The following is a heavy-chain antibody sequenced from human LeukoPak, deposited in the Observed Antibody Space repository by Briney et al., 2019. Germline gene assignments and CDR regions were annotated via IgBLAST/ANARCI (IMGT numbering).Heavy chain of an antibody. D-gene: IGHD3-22*01. CDR1: GFTFSRYS. V-gene: IGHV3-21*01. J-gene: IGHJ4*02. Sequence: PGGSLRLSCAVSGFTFSRYSTNWVRQAPGKGLDWVSFISSSSIYTYYADSVKGRFTISRDNAKNSLYLQMNSLRAEDTAVYYCARARYDSSGYYPILDYWGQGTLVTVSS. CDR2: ISSSSIYT. CDR3: ARARYDSSGYYPILDY.